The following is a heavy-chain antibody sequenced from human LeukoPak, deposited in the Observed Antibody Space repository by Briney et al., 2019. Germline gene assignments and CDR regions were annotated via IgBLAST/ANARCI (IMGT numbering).Heavy chain of an antibody. CDR2: VNRDGSET. V-gene: IGHV3-7*03. CDR3: ARNNGMDV. Sequence: GGSLRLSGAASGFALSSHWMSWVRQVPGRGPEWVANVNRDGSETYYLDSVKGRFTISKDNAKNSLYLQMNSLRAEDTALYHCARNNGMDVWGQGTTVIVSS. J-gene: IGHJ6*02. CDR1: GFALSSHW.